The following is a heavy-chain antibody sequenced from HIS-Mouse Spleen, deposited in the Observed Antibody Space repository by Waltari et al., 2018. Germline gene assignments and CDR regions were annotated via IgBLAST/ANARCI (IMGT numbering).Heavy chain of an antibody. D-gene: IGHD6-19*01. V-gene: IGHV2-70*15. CDR1: GFSLSTSGLC. J-gene: IGHJ4*02. CDR2: IDWYDDK. Sequence: QVTLRESGPALVKPTQTLTLTCTFSGFSLSTSGLCVSWIRKPPGKALECLARIDWYDDKYYSTSLKTRLTISRDTSKNQVVLTMTNMDPLDTATYYCARIAEGYTSGWYAFDYWGQGTLVTVSS. CDR3: ARIAEGYTSGWYAFDY.